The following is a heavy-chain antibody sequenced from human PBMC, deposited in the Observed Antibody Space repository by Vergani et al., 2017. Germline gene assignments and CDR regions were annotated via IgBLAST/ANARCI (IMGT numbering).Heavy chain of an antibody. J-gene: IGHJ3*02. CDR1: GFSFSDHY. CDR2: ISNSGNTI. CDR3: ARDHRDYNNYPGTFDI. D-gene: IGHD5-24*01. Sequence: QVQLVESGGGLVKPGGSLRLSCAASGFSFSDHYMTWIRQAPGKGLEWVSYISNSGNTIEYADSVKGRFSISRDNAKRSLCLQMDSLRAEDTAVYYCARDHRDYNNYPGTFDIWGQGSMVTVSS. V-gene: IGHV3-11*01.